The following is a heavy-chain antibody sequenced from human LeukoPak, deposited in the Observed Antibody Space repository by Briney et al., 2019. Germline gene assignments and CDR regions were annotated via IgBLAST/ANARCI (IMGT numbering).Heavy chain of an antibody. Sequence: GASVKVSCKASGYTFTSYGISWVRQAPGQGLEWMGWISAYNGNTNYAQKLQGRVTMTTDTSTSTAYMELRSLRSDDTAVYYCARDTAYYDFWSSSDLYYYYMDVWGKGTTVTVSS. J-gene: IGHJ6*03. CDR3: ARDTAYYDFWSSSDLYYYYMDV. D-gene: IGHD3-3*01. CDR1: GYTFTSYG. CDR2: ISAYNGNT. V-gene: IGHV1-18*01.